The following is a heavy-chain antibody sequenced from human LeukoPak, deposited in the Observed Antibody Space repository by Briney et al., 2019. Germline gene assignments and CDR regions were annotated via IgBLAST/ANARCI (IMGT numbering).Heavy chain of an antibody. V-gene: IGHV5-51*04. CDR3: ARQSGWYSSSCFPEYFQH. D-gene: IGHD6-13*01. Sequence: GEALQICCEGSGYIFSSYWIGWVRQLAGEGVELMGIIYSGDYDTRYSPSFQGQVTISAHKHISTAYLQWSSLKASDTAMYYCARQSGWYSSSCFPEYFQHWGQGTLVTVSS. J-gene: IGHJ1*01. CDR1: GYIFSSYW. CDR2: IYSGDYDT.